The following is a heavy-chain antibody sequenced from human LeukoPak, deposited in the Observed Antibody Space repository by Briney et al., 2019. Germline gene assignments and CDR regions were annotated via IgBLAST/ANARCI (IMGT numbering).Heavy chain of an antibody. CDR3: ARGRYCSSTSCYTPEYFQH. J-gene: IGHJ1*01. V-gene: IGHV3-48*01. D-gene: IGHD2-2*02. Sequence: PGGSLRLSCAASGFTFSSYSMNWVRQAPGKELEWVSYISSSSSTIYYADSVKGRFTISRDNAKNSLYLQMNSLRAEDTAVYYCARGRYCSSTSCYTPEYFQHWGQGTLVTVSS. CDR1: GFTFSSYS. CDR2: ISSSSSTI.